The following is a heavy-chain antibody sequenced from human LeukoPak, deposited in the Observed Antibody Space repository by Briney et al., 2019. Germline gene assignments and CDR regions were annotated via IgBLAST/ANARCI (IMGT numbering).Heavy chain of an antibody. V-gene: IGHV4-38-2*02. CDR2: IFHTGST. CDR1: GYSISSGYY. D-gene: IGHD3-10*01. CDR3: ARSYYYGSGSLSLHYYYYYMDV. Sequence: SETLSLTCTVSGYSISSGYYWAWIRQPPGKGLEWIGSIFHTGSTYHNPSLKSRVTISVDTSKNQFSLKLNSVTAADTAVYYCARSYYYGSGSLSLHYYYYYMDVWGKGTTVTISS. J-gene: IGHJ6*03.